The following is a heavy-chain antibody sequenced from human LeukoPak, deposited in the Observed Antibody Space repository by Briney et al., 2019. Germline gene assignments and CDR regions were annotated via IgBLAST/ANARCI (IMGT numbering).Heavy chain of an antibody. CDR1: GFTFDDYA. Sequence: TGGSLRLSCAASGFTFDDYAMHWVRQAPGKGLEWVSLISWDGGSTYYADSVKGRFTISRDNSKNSLYLQMNSLRTEDTALYYCAKDMNPPLLYGSYYYYYYMDVWGKGTTVTVSS. V-gene: IGHV3-43*01. CDR2: ISWDGGST. J-gene: IGHJ6*03. CDR3: AKDMNPPLLYGSYYYYYYMDV. D-gene: IGHD3-10*01.